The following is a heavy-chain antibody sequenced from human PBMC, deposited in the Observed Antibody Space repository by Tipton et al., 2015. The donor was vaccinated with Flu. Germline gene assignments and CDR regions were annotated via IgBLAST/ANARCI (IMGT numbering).Heavy chain of an antibody. Sequence: TLSLTCTVSGGSISSSSYYWGWIRQPLGKGLEWIGSIYYSGSTYYNPSLKSRVTISVDTSKNQFSLKLSSVTAADTAVYYCARDPTQRCGGDCYSTWASYYGMDVWGRGTTVTVSS. V-gene: IGHV4-39*07. J-gene: IGHJ6*02. CDR1: GGSISSSSYY. CDR3: ARDPTQRCGGDCYSTWASYYGMDV. D-gene: IGHD2-21*02. CDR2: IYYSGST.